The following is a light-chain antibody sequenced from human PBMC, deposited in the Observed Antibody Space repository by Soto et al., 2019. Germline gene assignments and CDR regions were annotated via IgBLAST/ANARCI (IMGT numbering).Light chain of an antibody. V-gene: IGKV1-6*01. Sequence: AIQVTQSPSSLSASVGDRVTITCRTSQGIRSALGWYQQKPGKVPKLLIYAASTLQSGVPSRFSGSGSGRDFTPIIRSLQPEEVATYYCLLDDGYFWAFGHGTKVDIK. CDR2: AAS. CDR1: QGIRSA. CDR3: LLDDGYFWA. J-gene: IGKJ1*01.